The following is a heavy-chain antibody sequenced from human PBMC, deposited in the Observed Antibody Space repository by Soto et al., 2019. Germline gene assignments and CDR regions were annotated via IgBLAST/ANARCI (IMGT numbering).Heavy chain of an antibody. Sequence: ELQLLESGGGLVQPAGSLRLSCAASGFTFSSYAMSWVRQAPGKGLEWVSAISGSGGSTYYADSVKGRFTISRDNSKNTLYLQMNSLRAEDTAVYYCAKSHGNTDAFDIWGQGTMVTVSS. V-gene: IGHV3-23*01. J-gene: IGHJ3*02. CDR1: GFTFSSYA. CDR3: AKSHGNTDAFDI. CDR2: ISGSGGST.